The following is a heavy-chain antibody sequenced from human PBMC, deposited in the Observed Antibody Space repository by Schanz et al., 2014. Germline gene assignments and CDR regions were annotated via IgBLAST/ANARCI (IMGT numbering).Heavy chain of an antibody. CDR1: GFTFSSYG. Sequence: QVQLVESGGGVVQPGRSLRLSCAASGFTFSSYGMHWVRQSPGKGLEWVALISYDGSNKYYADSVKGRFTISRDSSKNTLYLQMSTLRAEDTAVYYCAREDCSATSCYFRYWGQGTLVTVSS. D-gene: IGHD2-21*01. J-gene: IGHJ4*02. V-gene: IGHV3-30*03. CDR3: AREDCSATSCYFRY. CDR2: ISYDGSNK.